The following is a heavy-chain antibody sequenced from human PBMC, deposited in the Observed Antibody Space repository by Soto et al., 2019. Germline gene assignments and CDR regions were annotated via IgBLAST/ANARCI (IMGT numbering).Heavy chain of an antibody. V-gene: IGHV4-59*01. D-gene: IGHD3-10*01. CDR1: GGSISSYY. CDR2: IYYSVST. Sequence: PSETLSLTCTVSGGSISSYYWSWIRQPPGKGLEWIGYIYYSVSTNYNPSLKSRVTISVDTSKNQFSLKLSSVTAADTAVYYCARAPRGNYGYPSYFDYWGEGTLVTVSS. CDR3: ARAPRGNYGYPSYFDY. J-gene: IGHJ4*02.